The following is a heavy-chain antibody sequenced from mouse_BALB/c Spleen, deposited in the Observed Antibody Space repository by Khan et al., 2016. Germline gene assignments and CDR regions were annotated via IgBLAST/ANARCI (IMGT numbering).Heavy chain of an antibody. Sequence: QVQLKESGAELVRPGASVKISCKGYGYTFTDYAMHWVKQSHAKSLEWIGVISTYHGDTSYNQKFEGKATMTVDKSSSTASMELASLPSEDSAIHYCAREGLKYGDAVDYWGQGTSVTVSS. CDR2: ISTYHGDT. J-gene: IGHJ4*01. D-gene: IGHD1-2*01. V-gene: IGHV1S137*01. CDR3: AREGLKYGDAVDY. CDR1: GYTFTDYA.